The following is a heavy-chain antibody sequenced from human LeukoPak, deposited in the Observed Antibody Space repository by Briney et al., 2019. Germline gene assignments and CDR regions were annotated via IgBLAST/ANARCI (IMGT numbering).Heavy chain of an antibody. CDR1: GYTFTSYG. CDR2: ISAYNGNT. Sequence: ASVKVSCKASGYTFTSYGISWVRQAPGQGLEWMGWISAYNGNTNYAQKLQGRVTMTTDTSTSTAYMELRSLRSDDTAVYYCARDGYCSSTSCPDHYYYYYYMDVWGKGATVTVSS. J-gene: IGHJ6*03. D-gene: IGHD2-2*03. CDR3: ARDGYCSSTSCPDHYYYYYYMDV. V-gene: IGHV1-18*01.